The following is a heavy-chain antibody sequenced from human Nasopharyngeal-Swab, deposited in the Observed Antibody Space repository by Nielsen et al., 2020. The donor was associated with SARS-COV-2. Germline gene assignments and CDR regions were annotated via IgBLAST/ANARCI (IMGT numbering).Heavy chain of an antibody. D-gene: IGHD3-10*01. CDR3: ARVVMVRGVSYYYYMDV. CDR2: IYDSGRT. J-gene: IGHJ6*03. Sequence: PGKGREWIGSIYDSGRTYYNPSLKSRVTISVDTSKNQFSLNLSSVTAADTAVYYCARVVMVRGVSYYYYMDVWGKGTTVTVSS. V-gene: IGHV4-39*07.